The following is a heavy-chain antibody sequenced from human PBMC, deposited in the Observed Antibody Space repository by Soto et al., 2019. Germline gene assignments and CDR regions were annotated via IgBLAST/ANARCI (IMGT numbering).Heavy chain of an antibody. CDR1: GGSISSGDYY. Sequence: SETLSLTCTVSGGSISSGDYYWSWIRQPPGKGLEWIGYIYYSGSTYYNPSLKSRVTISVDTSKNQFSLKLSSVTAADTAVYYCARGTWGAREYSSSWRYYYYGMDVWGQGTTVTVSS. V-gene: IGHV4-30-4*01. D-gene: IGHD6-13*01. CDR2: IYYSGST. CDR3: ARGTWGAREYSSSWRYYYYGMDV. J-gene: IGHJ6*02.